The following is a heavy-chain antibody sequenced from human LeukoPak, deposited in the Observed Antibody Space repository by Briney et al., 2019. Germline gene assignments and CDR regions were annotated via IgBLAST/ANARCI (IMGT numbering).Heavy chain of an antibody. J-gene: IGHJ4*02. D-gene: IGHD3-10*01. CDR3: ARGGIFDY. CDR2: INPNSGGT. CDR1: GYTFTVYY. Sequence: ASVKVSCKASGYTFTVYYIHWVRQAPGQGLEWMGWINPNSGGTNSAQKFQGRVTMTRDTSTSTVYMELSSLRSEDTAVYYCARGGIFDYWGQGTLVNVSS. V-gene: IGHV1-2*02.